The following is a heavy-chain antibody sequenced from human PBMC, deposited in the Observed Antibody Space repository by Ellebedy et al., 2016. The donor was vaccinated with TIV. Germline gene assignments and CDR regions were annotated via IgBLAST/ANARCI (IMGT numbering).Heavy chain of an antibody. CDR1: GFTFSDST. CDR3: TKATFDP. CDR2: IRSKANNYAT. Sequence: GGSLTLSXAASGFTFSDSTIHRVRQASGKGLEWVGRIRSKANNYATAYAAPLKGRFTISRDDSKNTAYLQMNSPKTEDTAVYYCTKATFDPWGQGTLVTVSS. V-gene: IGHV3-73*01. J-gene: IGHJ5*02.